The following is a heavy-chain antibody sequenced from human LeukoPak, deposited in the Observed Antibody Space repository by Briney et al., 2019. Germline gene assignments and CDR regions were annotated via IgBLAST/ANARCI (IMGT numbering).Heavy chain of an antibody. J-gene: IGHJ3*02. Sequence: GGSLRLSCAASGFTFSSYAMTWVRQAPGRGLEWVTGISSNGGSTYYADSVRGRFTISRDNTKNTLDLQMNSLRAEDTAFFYCAKGEVFFDIWGQGTMVTVSS. CDR1: GFTFSSYA. CDR3: AKGEVFFDI. CDR2: ISSNGGST. V-gene: IGHV3-23*01.